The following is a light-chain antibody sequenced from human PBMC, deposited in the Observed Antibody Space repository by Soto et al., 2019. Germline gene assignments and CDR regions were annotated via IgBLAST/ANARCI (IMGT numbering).Light chain of an antibody. V-gene: IGKV3-11*01. CDR2: DAS. CDR1: QSVSTY. CDR3: QQRSNWPPT. J-gene: IGKJ1*01. Sequence: EIVLTQSPATLSLSPGERATLSCRASQSVSTYLAWYQHKPGQVPRLLIYDASTRATGIPARFSGSRSGTDFTLTISSLEPEDFAVYYCQQRSNWPPTFGQGTKVEIK.